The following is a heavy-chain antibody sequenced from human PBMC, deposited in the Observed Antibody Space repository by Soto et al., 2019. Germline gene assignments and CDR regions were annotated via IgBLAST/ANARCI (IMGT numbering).Heavy chain of an antibody. CDR3: AKSPAIPYYYDSSGYYFDY. V-gene: IGHV3-23*01. Sequence: GSLRLSCAASGFTFSIYAMSWVRQAPGKGLEWVSAISGSGGNKYYADSVKGRFTISRDNSKNTLYLQMNSLRAEDTAVYYCAKSPAIPYYYDSSGYYFDYWGQGTLVTVSS. CDR2: ISGSGGNK. CDR1: GFTFSIYA. J-gene: IGHJ4*02. D-gene: IGHD3-22*01.